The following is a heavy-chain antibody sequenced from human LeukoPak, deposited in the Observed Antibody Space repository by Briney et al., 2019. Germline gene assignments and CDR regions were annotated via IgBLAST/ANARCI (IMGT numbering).Heavy chain of an antibody. CDR3: AKNLGVAGDY. D-gene: IGHD6-19*01. Sequence: GGSLRLSCAASGFTFSSYGMHWVRQAPGKGLERVAFIRYDGSNKYYADSVKGRFTISRDNSKNTLYLQVNSLRAEDTAVYYCAKNLGVAGDYWGQGTLVTVSS. V-gene: IGHV3-30*02. CDR1: GFTFSSYG. CDR2: IRYDGSNK. J-gene: IGHJ4*02.